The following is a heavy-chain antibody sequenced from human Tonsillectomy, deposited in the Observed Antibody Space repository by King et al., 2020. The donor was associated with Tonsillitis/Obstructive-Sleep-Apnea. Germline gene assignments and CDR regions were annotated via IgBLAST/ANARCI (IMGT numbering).Heavy chain of an antibody. Sequence: VQLVESGGGLVKPGGSLRLSCAAAGFTFSDYYMTWIRQAPGKGLEWVSYITSSGSTIYYADSVKGRFTISRDNAKNSLYLQMSSLRAEDTAVYYCARCSVGPVHWFDLWGEGTLVTVSS. V-gene: IGHV3-11*01. CDR3: ARCSVGPVHWFDL. CDR1: GFTFSDYY. J-gene: IGHJ5*02. D-gene: IGHD1-26*01. CDR2: ITSSGSTI.